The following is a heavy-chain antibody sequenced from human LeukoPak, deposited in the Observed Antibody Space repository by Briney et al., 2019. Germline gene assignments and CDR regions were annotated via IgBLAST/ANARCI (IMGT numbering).Heavy chain of an antibody. D-gene: IGHD5-18*01. CDR2: INHSGSA. Sequence: SETLSLTCAVYGGSFSGYYWSWIRQPPGKGLEWIGEINHSGSANYNPSLKSRVTISVDTSKNQFSLKLSSVTAANTAVYYCARGRIQLWLNYWGQGTLVTVSS. J-gene: IGHJ4*02. CDR3: ARGRIQLWLNY. CDR1: GGSFSGYY. V-gene: IGHV4-34*01.